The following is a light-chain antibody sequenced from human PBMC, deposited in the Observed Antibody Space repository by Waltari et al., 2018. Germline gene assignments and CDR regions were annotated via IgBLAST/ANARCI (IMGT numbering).Light chain of an antibody. J-gene: IGLJ1*01. Sequence: QSALTQPRSVSGSPGQSVTISCTGASTNLGGYNYVSWYQQHPGKAPNLIIYDVTKRPSGVPDRFSGSKSGDTASLTISGLQAEDEADYYCCSYAGTSPFGTGTKVTVL. CDR3: CSYAGTSP. CDR1: STNLGGYNY. V-gene: IGLV2-11*01. CDR2: DVT.